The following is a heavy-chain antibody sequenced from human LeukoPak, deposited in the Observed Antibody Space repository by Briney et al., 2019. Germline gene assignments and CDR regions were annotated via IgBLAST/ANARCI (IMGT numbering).Heavy chain of an antibody. J-gene: IGHJ4*02. CDR2: TNPDGSST. CDR1: GFTFSSYW. V-gene: IGHV3-74*01. D-gene: IGHD6-19*01. CDR3: ARGRGYSSGWYSFDY. Sequence: GGSLRLSCAASGFTFSSYWIHWVRQAPGKGLLWVSRTNPDGSSTTYADSVRGRFTISRDNAKNTLYLQMNSLRAEDTAVYYCARGRGYSSGWYSFDYWGQGTLVTVSS.